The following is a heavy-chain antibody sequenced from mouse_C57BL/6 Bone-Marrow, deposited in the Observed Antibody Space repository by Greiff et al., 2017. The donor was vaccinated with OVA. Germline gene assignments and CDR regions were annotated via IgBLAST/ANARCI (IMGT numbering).Heavy chain of an antibody. CDR3: ARWGYGSDWYFDV. D-gene: IGHD1-1*01. CDR2: IYPGTGDT. Sequence: QVQLQQSGPELVKPGASVKISCKASGYAFSSSWMNWVKQRPGKGLEWIGRIYPGTGDTNSNGKFKGKATLTADKSSSTAYMQLSSLTSEDSAVYFCARWGYGSDWYFDVWGTGTTVTVSS. CDR1: GYAFSSSW. V-gene: IGHV1-82*01. J-gene: IGHJ1*03.